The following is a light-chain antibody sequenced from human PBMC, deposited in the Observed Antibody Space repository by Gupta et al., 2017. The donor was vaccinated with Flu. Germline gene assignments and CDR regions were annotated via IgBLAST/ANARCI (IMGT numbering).Light chain of an antibody. Sequence: GERATLSCRTSQSVGNSVAWYQQKPGQIPRLVICGASTRAAGFSARFSGSGSGTEFTLTISSLQSEDVAVYYWQQSAYWPRTFGQGTKVEI. V-gene: IGKV3-15*01. CDR1: QSVGNS. J-gene: IGKJ1*01. CDR2: GAS. CDR3: QQSAYWPRT.